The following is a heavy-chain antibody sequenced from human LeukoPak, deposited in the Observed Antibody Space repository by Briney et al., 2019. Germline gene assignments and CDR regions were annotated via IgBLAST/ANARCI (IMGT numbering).Heavy chain of an antibody. V-gene: IGHV4-59*01. Sequence: SETLSLTCTVSGGSFSTYYWSWIRQPPGKGLEWIGYIYYSGSANYNPSLKSRVTISVDTSKNQFSLKLSSVTAADTAVYYCARQVSSSWTNYYGMDVWGQGTTVTVSS. D-gene: IGHD6-13*01. J-gene: IGHJ6*02. CDR2: IYYSGSA. CDR1: GGSFSTYY. CDR3: ARQVSSSWTNYYGMDV.